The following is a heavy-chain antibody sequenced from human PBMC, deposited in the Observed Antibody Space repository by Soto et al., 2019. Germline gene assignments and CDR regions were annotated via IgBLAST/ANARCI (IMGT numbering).Heavy chain of an antibody. V-gene: IGHV5-51*01. CDR2: IYPGDSDT. CDR1: GCSFTSYW. D-gene: IGHD6-19*01. Sequence: GESLKISCKGSGCSFTSYWIGWVRQMPGKGLEWMGIIYPGDSDTRYSPSFQGQVTISADKSISTAYLQWSSLTSLRFDDTAVYYCVRSAMAGDYYYYGMDVWGQGTTVTVSS. CDR3: VRSAMAGDYYYYGMDV. J-gene: IGHJ6*02.